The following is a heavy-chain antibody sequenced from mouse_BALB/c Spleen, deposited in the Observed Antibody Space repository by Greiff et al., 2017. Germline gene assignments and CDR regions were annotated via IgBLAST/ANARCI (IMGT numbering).Heavy chain of an antibody. CDR3: ARDTITTAPYAMDY. CDR2: IWAGGST. V-gene: IGHV2-9*02. D-gene: IGHD2-4*01. Sequence: VMLVESGPGLVAPSQSLSITCTVSGFSLTSYGVHWVRQPPGKGLEWLGVIWAGGSTNYNSALMSRLSISKDNSKSQVFLKMNSLQTDDTAMYYCARDTITTAPYAMDYWGQGTSVTVSS. J-gene: IGHJ4*01. CDR1: GFSLTSYG.